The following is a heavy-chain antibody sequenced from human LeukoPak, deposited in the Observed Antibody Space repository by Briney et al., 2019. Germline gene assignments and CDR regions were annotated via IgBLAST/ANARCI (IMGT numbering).Heavy chain of an antibody. V-gene: IGHV4-30-4*01. Sequence: PSQTLSPTCTVSGGSISSGDYYWSWIRQPPGKGLEWIGYIYYSGSTYYNPSLKSRVTISVDTSKNQFSLKLSSVTAADTAVYYCARYPVGASPFDYWGQGTLVTVSS. J-gene: IGHJ4*02. D-gene: IGHD1-26*01. CDR3: ARYPVGASPFDY. CDR1: GGSISSGDYY. CDR2: IYYSGST.